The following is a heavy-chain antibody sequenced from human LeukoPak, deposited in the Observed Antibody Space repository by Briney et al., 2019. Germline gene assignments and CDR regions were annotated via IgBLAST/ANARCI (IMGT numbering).Heavy chain of an antibody. J-gene: IGHJ4*02. CDR2: AGWAGGTT. CDR1: GFNFDRYT. CDR3: AKELDTMFFDY. V-gene: IGHV3-43*01. Sequence: GGSLRLSCATSGFNFDRYTIHWVRQAPGKGLEWVSLAGWAGGTTYYSDSVRGRFTISRDSGKNSVYLQMNSLTADDTAFYFCAKELDTMFFDYWGQGALVTVSS. D-gene: IGHD5-18*01.